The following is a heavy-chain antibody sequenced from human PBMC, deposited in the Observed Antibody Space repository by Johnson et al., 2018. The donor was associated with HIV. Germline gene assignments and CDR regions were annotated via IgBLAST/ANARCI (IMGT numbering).Heavy chain of an antibody. CDR1: GFTFSSYD. D-gene: IGHD3-22*01. CDR2: INWNGGST. J-gene: IGHJ3*02. CDR3: ARSVGYYDSSAYYYVDAFDI. V-gene: IGHV3-20*04. Sequence: VQLVESGGGVVQPGGSLRLSCAASGFTFSSYDMHWVRQAPDKGLEWVSGINWNGGSTGYADSLKGRFPLSRDNAKNSLYLQMNSLRAEDTALYYCARSVGYYDSSAYYYVDAFDIWGQGTMVTVSS.